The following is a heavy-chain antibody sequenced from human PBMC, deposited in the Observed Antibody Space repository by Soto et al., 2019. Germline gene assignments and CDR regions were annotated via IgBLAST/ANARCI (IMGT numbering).Heavy chain of an antibody. J-gene: IGHJ4*02. CDR3: ARYEATTVTTFLD. CDR2: IYPAESDT. CDR1: GYSFTSHW. D-gene: IGHD4-17*01. Sequence: GESLKISCKSFGYSFTSHWIGWVRQMPGKGLEWMGIIYPAESDTRYSPSFQGQVTISADNSITTAYLQWSSLKASDTAMYYCARYEATTVTTFLDWGQGTRVTVSS. V-gene: IGHV5-51*01.